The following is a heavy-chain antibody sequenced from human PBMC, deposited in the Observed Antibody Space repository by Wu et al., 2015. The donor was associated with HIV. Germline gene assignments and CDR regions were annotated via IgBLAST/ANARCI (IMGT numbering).Heavy chain of an antibody. V-gene: IGHV1-18*01. D-gene: IGHD3-22*01. CDR1: RLHLYQLW. CDR3: ARDQMSHDSSGYYYGNFDY. J-gene: IGHJ4*02. CDR2: ISAYNGNT. Sequence: QVQLVQSGAEVKKPGASVKVSCKASRLHLYQLWYQLGATGPGQGLEWMGWISAYNGNTNYAQKLQGRVTMTTDTSTSTAYMELRSLRSDDTAVYYCARDQMSHDSSGYYYGNFDYWGQGTLVTVSS.